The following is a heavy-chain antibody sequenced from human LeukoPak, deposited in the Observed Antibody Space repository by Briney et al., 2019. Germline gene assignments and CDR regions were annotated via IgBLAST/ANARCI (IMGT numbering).Heavy chain of an antibody. CDR1: GFTFNSYA. CDR2: FSGNGGST. Sequence: GGSLRLSCAASGFTFNSYAMTWVRQAPGKGLEWVSAFSGNGGSTYYADSVKGRFTISRDNSKNTLYLQMNSLRAEDTAVYYCAKSDSSGYYYSYFDYWGQGALVTVSS. V-gene: IGHV3-23*01. J-gene: IGHJ4*02. D-gene: IGHD3-22*01. CDR3: AKSDSSGYYYSYFDY.